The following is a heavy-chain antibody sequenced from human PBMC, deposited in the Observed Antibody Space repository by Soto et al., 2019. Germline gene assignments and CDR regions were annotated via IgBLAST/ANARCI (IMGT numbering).Heavy chain of an antibody. CDR3: ARERESSSCYFDD. CDR1: GGTFSSYA. CDR2: INPIFGTA. D-gene: IGHD6-13*01. V-gene: IGHV1-69*01. Sequence: QVQLVPSGAEVKKPGSSVEVSCKASGGTFSSYAMSWVRQAPGQGLKWMGGINPIFGTANYAQKFQGRVTITSDESTSTAYMELGSLRSEDTAVYYPARERESSSCYFDDWGQGTLVTVSS. J-gene: IGHJ4*02.